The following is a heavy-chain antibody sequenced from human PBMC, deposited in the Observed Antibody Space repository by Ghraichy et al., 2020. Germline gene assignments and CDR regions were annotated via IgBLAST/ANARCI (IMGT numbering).Heavy chain of an antibody. CDR3: ARQRYYDFWSGDMDV. CDR2: IYYSGST. J-gene: IGHJ6*02. D-gene: IGHD3-3*01. V-gene: IGHV4-39*01. Sequence: SETLSLTCTVSGGSISSSSYYWGWIRQPPGKGLEWIGSIYYSGSTYYNPSLKSRVTISVDTSKNQFSLKLSSVTAADTAVYYCARQRYYDFWSGDMDVWGQGTTVTVSS. CDR1: GGSISSSSYY.